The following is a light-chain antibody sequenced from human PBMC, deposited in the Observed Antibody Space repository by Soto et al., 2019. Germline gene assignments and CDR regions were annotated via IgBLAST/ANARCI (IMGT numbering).Light chain of an antibody. CDR1: SSNFGAGYD. CDR2: ANN. J-gene: IGLJ3*02. V-gene: IGLV1-40*01. Sequence: QSVLTQPPSVSGAPGQRVTISCTGSSSNFGAGYDVHWYQQLPGTAPKLLIYANNNRPSGVPERFSGSKSGTSASLAITGLRAEDEADYYCQSYDSSLSGWVFGGGTKLT. CDR3: QSYDSSLSGWV.